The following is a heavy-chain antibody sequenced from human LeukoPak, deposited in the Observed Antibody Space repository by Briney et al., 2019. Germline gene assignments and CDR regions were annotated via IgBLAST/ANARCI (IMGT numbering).Heavy chain of an antibody. J-gene: IGHJ4*02. V-gene: IGHV1-69*13. CDR3: AICSSTWSGDRPDS. D-gene: IGHD2-2*01. Sequence: ASVKVSCKASGGTFRNYPISWVRQAPGQGLEWMGGILPIFRMTNYAEKFQGRVTITADEPTTTAYLELNSLRSEDTAVYYCAICSSTWSGDRPDSWGQGSLVTVSS. CDR1: GGTFRNYP. CDR2: ILPIFRMT.